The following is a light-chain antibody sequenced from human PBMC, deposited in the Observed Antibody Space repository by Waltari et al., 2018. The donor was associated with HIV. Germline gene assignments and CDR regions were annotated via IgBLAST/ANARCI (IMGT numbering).Light chain of an antibody. CDR3: QSGHNSDSI. V-gene: IGLV3-25*03. CDR1: ALSKHY. Sequence: SYELTQAPSVSVSPGQTAKITCSGDALSKHYVYWYQQKPGQAPLMMIFNDSERPSEIPARFSASSSGSTSILTISGVQAEDEADYYCQSGHNSDSIFGGGTKLTVL. CDR2: NDS. J-gene: IGLJ2*01.